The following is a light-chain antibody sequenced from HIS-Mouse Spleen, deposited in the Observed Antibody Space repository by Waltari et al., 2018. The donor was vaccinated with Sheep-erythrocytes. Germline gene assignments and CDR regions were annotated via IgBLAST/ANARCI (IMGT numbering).Light chain of an antibody. Sequence: QSALTQPRSVSGSPGQSVTISCTGTSSDVGGYNYVSWYPQYPGKAPKLMIYDVSKRPSGVPDRFSGSKSGNTASLTISGLQAEDEADYYCCSNAGSYNHVFATGTKVTVL. J-gene: IGLJ1*01. CDR1: SSDVGGYNY. CDR3: CSNAGSYNHV. CDR2: DVS. V-gene: IGLV2-11*01.